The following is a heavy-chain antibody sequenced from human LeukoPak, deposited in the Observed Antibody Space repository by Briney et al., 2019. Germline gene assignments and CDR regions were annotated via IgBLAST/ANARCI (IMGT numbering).Heavy chain of an antibody. CDR3: ARRRITMVRGVNPDAFDI. Sequence: GGSLRLSCAASRFTFSSYSVNWVRQAPGKGLEWVSSISSSSSYIYYADSVKGRFTISRDNAKNSLYLQMNSLRAEDTALYHCARRRITMVRGVNPDAFDIWGQGTMVTVSS. V-gene: IGHV3-21*04. J-gene: IGHJ3*02. CDR2: ISSSSSYI. D-gene: IGHD3-10*01. CDR1: RFTFSSYS.